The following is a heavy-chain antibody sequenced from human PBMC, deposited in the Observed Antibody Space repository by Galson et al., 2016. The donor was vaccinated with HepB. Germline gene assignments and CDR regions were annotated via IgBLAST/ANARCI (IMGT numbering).Heavy chain of an antibody. Sequence: CAISGDSVSSNSAAWTWIRQSPLRGLEWLGRTYYRSKWYNAYAVSVKSRVSIHPDTSKNQFSLQLNSVTPEDTAVYYCARVRCSTFRCQNWFDPWGQGTLVTVSS. CDR2: TYYRSKWYN. J-gene: IGHJ5*02. CDR1: GDSVSSNSAA. V-gene: IGHV6-1*01. CDR3: ARVRCSTFRCQNWFDP. D-gene: IGHD2/OR15-2a*01.